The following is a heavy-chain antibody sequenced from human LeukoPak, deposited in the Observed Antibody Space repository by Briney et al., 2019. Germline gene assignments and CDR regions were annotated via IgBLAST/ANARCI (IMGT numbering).Heavy chain of an antibody. CDR2: IYYSGST. Sequence: PSETLSLTCTVSGGSISSYYWSWIRQPPGKGLECIGYIYYSGSTNYNPSLKSRVTISVDTSKNQFSLKLSSVTAADTAVYYCARDPGVQQGYYYYGMDVWGQGTTVTVSS. J-gene: IGHJ6*02. CDR3: ARDPGVQQGYYYYGMDV. CDR1: GGSISSYY. V-gene: IGHV4-59*01. D-gene: IGHD6-13*01.